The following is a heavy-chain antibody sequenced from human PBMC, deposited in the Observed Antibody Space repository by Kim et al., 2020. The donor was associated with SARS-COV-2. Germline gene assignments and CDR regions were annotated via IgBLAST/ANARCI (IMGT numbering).Heavy chain of an antibody. D-gene: IGHD6-19*01. CDR3: AKVSSGWYDYFDY. Sequence: YADSVKGRFTISRDNSKNTLYLQMNSLRAEDTAVYYCAKVSSGWYDYFDYWGQGTLVTVSS. J-gene: IGHJ4*02. V-gene: IGHV3-23*01.